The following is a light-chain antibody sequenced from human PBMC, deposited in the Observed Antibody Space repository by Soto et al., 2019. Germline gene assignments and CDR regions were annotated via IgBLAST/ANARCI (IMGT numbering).Light chain of an antibody. CDR2: EVT. CDR1: SSDVGAFNY. J-gene: IGLJ3*02. Sequence: QSALTQPASVSGSPGQSITISCTGTSSDVGAFNYVSWYQHHTGKAPKVIIYEVTNRPSGVSDRFSGSKSGNTASLTISGLQAEDEADYFCGSYTGGITYWVFGGGTKLTVL. CDR3: GSYTGGITYWV. V-gene: IGLV2-14*01.